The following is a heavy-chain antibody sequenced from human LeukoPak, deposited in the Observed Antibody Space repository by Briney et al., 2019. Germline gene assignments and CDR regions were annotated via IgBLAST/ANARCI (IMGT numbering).Heavy chain of an antibody. V-gene: IGHV3-33*06. Sequence: GRSLRLSCATSGFTFSHHGMHWVRQAPGKGLEWVAVIWYDGSKTYYADFVKGRITVSRDNSNNTLYLQMNSLRVDDTAVYYCAKAGLFDFMDVWGKGTTVTVSS. CDR3: AKAGLFDFMDV. CDR2: IWYDGSKT. CDR1: GFTFSHHG. D-gene: IGHD3/OR15-3a*01. J-gene: IGHJ6*03.